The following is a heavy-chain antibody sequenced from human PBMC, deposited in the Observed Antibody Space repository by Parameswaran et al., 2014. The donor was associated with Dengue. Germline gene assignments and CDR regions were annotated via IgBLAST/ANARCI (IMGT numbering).Heavy chain of an antibody. Sequence: RWIRQPPGKGLEWIGEINHSGSTNYNPSLKSRVTISVDTSKNQFSLKLSSVTAADTAVYYCARSGYDFWSGYSNYFDYWGQGTLVTVSS. V-gene: IGHV4-34*01. J-gene: IGHJ4*02. D-gene: IGHD3-3*01. CDR2: INHSGST. CDR3: ARSGYDFWSGYSNYFDY.